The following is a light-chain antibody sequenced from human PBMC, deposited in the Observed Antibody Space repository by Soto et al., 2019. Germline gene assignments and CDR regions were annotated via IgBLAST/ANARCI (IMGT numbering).Light chain of an antibody. CDR1: SSDVGGYNY. CDR2: EVS. CDR3: SSYASSDTLYV. Sequence: QSALIQPASVSGSPGQSITISCTGTSSDVGGYNYVSWYQQHPGKAPKLMIYEVSNRPSGVSNRFSGSKSGNTASLTISGLQADDEADYYCSSYASSDTLYVFGTGTKVTVL. J-gene: IGLJ1*01. V-gene: IGLV2-14*01.